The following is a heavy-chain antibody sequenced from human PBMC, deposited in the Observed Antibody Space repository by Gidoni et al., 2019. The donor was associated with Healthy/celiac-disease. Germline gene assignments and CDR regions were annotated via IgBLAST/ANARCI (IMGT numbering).Heavy chain of an antibody. CDR3: ARGSEDTAMGSYYFDY. D-gene: IGHD5-18*01. J-gene: IGHJ4*02. CDR2: IYYRGST. CDR1: GGSISSGGYY. V-gene: IGHV4-31*01. Sequence: QVQLQESGPGLVKPSQTLSLTCTVAGGSISSGGYYWSWIRQHPGKGLEWIGYIYYRGSTYYNPSLKSLVTISVDTSKNQFSLKLSSVTAADTAVYYCARGSEDTAMGSYYFDYWGQGTLVTVSS.